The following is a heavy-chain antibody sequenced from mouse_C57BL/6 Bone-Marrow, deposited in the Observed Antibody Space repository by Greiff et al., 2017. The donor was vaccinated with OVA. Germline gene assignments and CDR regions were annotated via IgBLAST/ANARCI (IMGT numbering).Heavy chain of an antibody. CDR3: ASLGSSYVGFAY. CDR2: ISNLAYSI. D-gene: IGHD1-1*01. CDR1: GFTFSDYG. J-gene: IGHJ3*01. Sequence: EVKLVESGGGLVQPGGSLKLSCAASGFTFSDYGMAWVRQAPRKGPEWVAFISNLAYSIYYADTVTGRFTISRENAKNTLYLEMSSLRSEDTAVYYCASLGSSYVGFAYWGQGTLVTVSA. V-gene: IGHV5-15*01.